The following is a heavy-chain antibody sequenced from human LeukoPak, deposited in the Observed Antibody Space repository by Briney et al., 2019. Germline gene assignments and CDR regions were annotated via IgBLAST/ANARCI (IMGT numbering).Heavy chain of an antibody. Sequence: SETLSLTCAVSGGSISSGGYSWSWIRQPPGKGLEWSGYIYHSGSTYYNPSLKSRVTISVDRSKNQFSLKLSSVTAADTAVYYCARGPCSGGSCYYYYYGMDVWGQGTTVTVSS. CDR1: GGSISSGGYS. CDR2: IYHSGST. D-gene: IGHD2-15*01. V-gene: IGHV4-30-2*01. J-gene: IGHJ6*02. CDR3: ARGPCSGGSCYYYYYGMDV.